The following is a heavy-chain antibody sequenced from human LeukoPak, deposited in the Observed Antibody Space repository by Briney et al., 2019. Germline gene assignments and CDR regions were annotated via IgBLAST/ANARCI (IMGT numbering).Heavy chain of an antibody. CDR3: ATDGRSSGWYGFDY. D-gene: IGHD6-19*01. Sequence: PGGSLRLSCAASGFTVNSNYMSWFRQAPGQGLEWVSIIYSGGTTHYADSVKGRFTISRDNTKNTLYLQMDSLRAEDTAVYYCATDGRSSGWYGFDYWGLGTLVTVSS. CDR1: GFTVNSNY. V-gene: IGHV3-53*01. CDR2: IYSGGTT. J-gene: IGHJ4*02.